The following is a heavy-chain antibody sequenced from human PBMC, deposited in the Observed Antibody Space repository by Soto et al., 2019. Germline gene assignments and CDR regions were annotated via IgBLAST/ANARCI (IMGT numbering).Heavy chain of an antibody. Sequence: VGSLRLSCAASGFTFSSYGMHWVRQAPGKGLEWVAVISYDGSNKYYADSVKGRFTISRDNSKNTLYLQMNSLRAEDTAVYYCAKGRSGGSGSPDFDYWGQGTLVTVSS. V-gene: IGHV3-30*18. D-gene: IGHD3-10*01. J-gene: IGHJ4*02. CDR3: AKGRSGGSGSPDFDY. CDR2: ISYDGSNK. CDR1: GFTFSSYG.